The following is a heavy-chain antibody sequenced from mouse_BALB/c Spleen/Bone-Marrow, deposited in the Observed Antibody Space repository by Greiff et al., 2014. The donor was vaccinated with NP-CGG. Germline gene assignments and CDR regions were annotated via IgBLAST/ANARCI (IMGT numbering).Heavy chain of an antibody. D-gene: IGHD1-2*01. V-gene: IGHV2-9*02. CDR2: IWADGST. CDR3: ARITTATGAMDY. Sequence: VQLQESGPGLVAPSQSLSITCTVSGFSLTNYGVHWVRQPPGKGLEWPGVIWADGSTDYNSALMSRLSISKDNSKSQVFFKMNSLQTDDTAMYYCARITTATGAMDYWGQGTSVTVSS. CDR1: GFSLTNYG. J-gene: IGHJ4*01.